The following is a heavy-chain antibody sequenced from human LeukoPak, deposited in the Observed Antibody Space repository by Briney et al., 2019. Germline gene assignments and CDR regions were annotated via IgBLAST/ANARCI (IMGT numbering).Heavy chain of an antibody. CDR1: GGSFSGYY. D-gene: IGHD6-19*01. J-gene: IGHJ5*02. CDR2: INHSGST. Sequence: SETLSLTCAVYGGSFSGYYWSWIRQSPGKGLEWIGEINHSGSTNYNPSLKSRVTISVDTSKNQFSLKLSSVTAADTAVYYCARTYSSGGVDPWGQGTLVTVSS. CDR3: ARTYSSGGVDP. V-gene: IGHV4-34*01.